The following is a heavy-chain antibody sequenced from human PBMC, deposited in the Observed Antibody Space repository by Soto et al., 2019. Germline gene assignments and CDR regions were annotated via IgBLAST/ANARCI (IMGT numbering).Heavy chain of an antibody. CDR1: GYTFTSYA. J-gene: IGHJ4*02. CDR3: ARAVDSSGWYLGLDY. CDR2: ISAYNGNT. Sequence: ASANDSCKASGYTFTSYAISWVRQAPGQGLEWMGWISAYNGNTNYAQKLQGRVNMTTDTSTSTAYLELRSLRSDDTAVYYCARAVDSSGWYLGLDYWGQGTLVSVSS. V-gene: IGHV1-18*01. D-gene: IGHD6-19*01.